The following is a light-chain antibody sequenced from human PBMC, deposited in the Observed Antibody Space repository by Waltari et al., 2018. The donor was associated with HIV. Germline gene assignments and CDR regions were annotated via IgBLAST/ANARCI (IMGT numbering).Light chain of an antibody. J-gene: IGLJ2*01. CDR2: GVN. CDR1: NTDIGLYNL. CDR3: SSYTNTDILL. V-gene: IGLV2-14*01. Sequence: QSALTQPASVSGSPGQSITISCTGANTDIGLYNLVSWYLQPPDKAPQLVIYGVNTRPSGVSDRFSGSKSGNTVSLTISSLQAEDEADYYCSSYTNTDILLFGGGTKLTVL.